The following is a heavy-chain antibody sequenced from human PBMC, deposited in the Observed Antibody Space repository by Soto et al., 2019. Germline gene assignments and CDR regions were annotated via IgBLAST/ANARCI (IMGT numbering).Heavy chain of an antibody. J-gene: IGHJ2*01. V-gene: IGHV1-18*01. CDR1: GYTFTSYA. D-gene: IGHD3-10*01. Sequence: QVQVVQSGAEVKKPGASVKVSCKASGYTFTSYAISWVRQAPGQGLEWMGWISGYNGNTNYAQNLQGRVIMTTDTSPSPAYMELRSLRSDDTAVYYCAGERGWYFDLWGRGTLVTVSS. CDR2: ISGYNGNT. CDR3: AGERGWYFDL.